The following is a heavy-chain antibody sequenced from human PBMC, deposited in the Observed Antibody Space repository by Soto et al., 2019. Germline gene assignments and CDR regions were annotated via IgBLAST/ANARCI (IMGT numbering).Heavy chain of an antibody. Sequence: DVNLVQSGGGSAQPGGSLRLSCATSGFTFSTYAMTWVRQVPGRGLQWVSTILPDETGFYTVSVKGRFTISRDNYRGIVYLQMNDLCVEEAEIYYCAKDRLPTSGQRCYFDSWGQGSLVTVSS. V-gene: IGHV3-23*04. D-gene: IGHD2-15*01. CDR2: ILPDETG. CDR1: GFTFSTYA. J-gene: IGHJ4*02. CDR3: AKDRLPTSGQRCYFDS.